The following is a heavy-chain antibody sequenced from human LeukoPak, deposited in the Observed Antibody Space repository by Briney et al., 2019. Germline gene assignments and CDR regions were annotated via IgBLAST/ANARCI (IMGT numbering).Heavy chain of an antibody. CDR3: ARGEVIRVRANRYNWFDP. V-gene: IGHV3-48*03. Sequence: GGSLRLSCAASGFTFSSYEMNWVRQAPGKGLEWVSYISSSGSTIYYADSVKGRFTISRDNAKNSLYLQMNSLRAEDTAVYYCARGEVIRVRANRYNWFDPWGQGTLVTVSS. CDR2: ISSSGSTI. D-gene: IGHD3-3*01. CDR1: GFTFSSYE. J-gene: IGHJ5*02.